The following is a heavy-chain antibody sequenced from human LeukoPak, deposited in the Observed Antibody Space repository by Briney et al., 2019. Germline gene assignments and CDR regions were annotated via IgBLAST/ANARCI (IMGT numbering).Heavy chain of an antibody. D-gene: IGHD3-10*01. CDR3: AREVPPDGSGSPGGTIAEPYFDY. CDR1: GATFSSYA. V-gene: IGHV1-69*05. CDR2: IIPIFGTA. J-gene: IGHJ4*02. Sequence: SVKVSCKASGATFSSYAISWVRQAPGQGLEWMGGIIPIFGTANYAQKFQGRVTITTDESTSTAYMELSSLRSEDTAVYYCAREVPPDGSGSPGGTIAEPYFDYWGQGTLVTVSP.